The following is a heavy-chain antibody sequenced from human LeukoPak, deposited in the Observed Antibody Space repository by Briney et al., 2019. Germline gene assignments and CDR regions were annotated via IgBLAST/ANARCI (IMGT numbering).Heavy chain of an antibody. V-gene: IGHV4-34*01. D-gene: IGHD3-22*01. CDR3: ARDRSYYSDSGTAY. Sequence: SETLSLTCAVYGGSFSGYYWSWLRQPPGKGLEWIGEINHSGSTNYNPSLKSRVTISVDTSKNQSSLKLSSVTAADTAVYFCARDRSYYSDSGTAYWGQGILVTVSS. J-gene: IGHJ4*02. CDR1: GGSFSGYY. CDR2: INHSGST.